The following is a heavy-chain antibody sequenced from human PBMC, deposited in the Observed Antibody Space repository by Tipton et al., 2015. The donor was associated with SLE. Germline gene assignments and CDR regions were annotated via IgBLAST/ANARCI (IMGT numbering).Heavy chain of an antibody. V-gene: IGHV3-13*01. Sequence: SLRLSCAASGFTFSSYDMHWVRQATGKGLEWVSAIGTAGDTYYPGSVKGRFTISRENAKNSLYLQMNSLRAGDTAVYYCARSTIVQRAFDIWGQGTMVTVSS. D-gene: IGHD4/OR15-4a*01. CDR2: IGTAGDT. J-gene: IGHJ3*02. CDR1: GFTFSSYD. CDR3: ARSTIVQRAFDI.